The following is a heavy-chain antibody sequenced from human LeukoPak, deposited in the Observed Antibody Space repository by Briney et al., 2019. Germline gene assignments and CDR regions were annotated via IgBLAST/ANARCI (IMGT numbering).Heavy chain of an antibody. Sequence: ASVKVSCKASGYTFTSYDINWGRQATGQGLEWMGWMNPNSGKTGYAQKFQGRVTITRNPSISTAYMELSSLRSEDTAVYYCARVGSSTSYYYYMDVWGKGTTVTVSS. D-gene: IGHD2-2*01. CDR1: GYTFTSYD. CDR2: MNPNSGKT. CDR3: ARVGSSTSYYYYMDV. J-gene: IGHJ6*03. V-gene: IGHV1-8*03.